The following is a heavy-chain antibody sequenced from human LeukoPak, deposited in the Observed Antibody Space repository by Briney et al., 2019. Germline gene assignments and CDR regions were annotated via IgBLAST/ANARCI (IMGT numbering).Heavy chain of an antibody. CDR3: AKSRYHFGQ. CDR1: KFTFNNYW. CDR2: IKQDGGEK. V-gene: IGHV3-7*03. J-gene: IGHJ4*02. Sequence: PGGSLRLSCAASKFTFNNYWMTWVRQAPGKGLEWVASIKQDGGEKYYVDSVKGRFTISRDNAESSLYLQMNSLRAEDTAVYHCAKSRYHFGQWGQGTLVTVSS. D-gene: IGHD3/OR15-3a*01.